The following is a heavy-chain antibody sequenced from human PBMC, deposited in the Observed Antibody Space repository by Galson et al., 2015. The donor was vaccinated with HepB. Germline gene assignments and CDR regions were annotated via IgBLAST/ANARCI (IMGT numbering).Heavy chain of an antibody. D-gene: IGHD3-22*01. CDR3: ASGRVYYDSTGYKIFDY. CDR2: VKSDGSST. CDR1: GFRLSSYS. V-gene: IGHV3-74*01. Sequence: SLRLSCAASGFRLSSYSMNWVRQAPGKGLMWASGVKSDGSSTTYADSVKGRFTISRDNAKNTLYLQMNSLRAEDTAVYYCASGRVYYDSTGYKIFDYWGQGILVTVSS. J-gene: IGHJ4*02.